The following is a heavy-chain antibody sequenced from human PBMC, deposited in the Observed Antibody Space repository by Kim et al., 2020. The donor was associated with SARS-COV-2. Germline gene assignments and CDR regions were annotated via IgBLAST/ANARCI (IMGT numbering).Heavy chain of an antibody. D-gene: IGHD3-10*01. J-gene: IGHJ4*02. V-gene: IGHV1-3*01. Sequence: SQKFQGRVTITRDTSASTAYMELSSLRSEDTAVYYCARGNYGSGSYYFDYWGQGTLVTVSS. CDR3: ARGNYGSGSYYFDY.